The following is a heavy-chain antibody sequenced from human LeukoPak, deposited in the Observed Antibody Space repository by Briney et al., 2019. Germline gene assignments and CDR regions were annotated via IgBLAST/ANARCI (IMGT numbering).Heavy chain of an antibody. CDR1: GFTFSSYW. Sequence: GGSLRLSCAASGFTFSSYWMHWVRQAPGKGLVWVSRINSDGSTTSYADSVMGRFTISRDNAKNTLYLQMNSLRAEDTAVYYCARDRVSYYYDSSGYYYVEGGYYFDYWGQGTLVTVSS. CDR2: INSDGSTT. CDR3: ARDRVSYYYDSSGYYYVEGGYYFDY. V-gene: IGHV3-74*01. D-gene: IGHD3-22*01. J-gene: IGHJ4*02.